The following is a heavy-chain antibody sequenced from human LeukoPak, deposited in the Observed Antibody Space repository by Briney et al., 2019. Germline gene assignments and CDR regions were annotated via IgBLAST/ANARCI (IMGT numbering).Heavy chain of an antibody. CDR1: GGSFSGYY. V-gene: IGHV4-34*01. Sequence: SETLSLTCAVYGGSFSGYYWSWIRQPPGKGLEWIGEINHSGSTNYNPSLKSRVTISVDTSENQFSLKLSSVTAADTAVYYCARNSLAARLYYYYGMDVWGQGTTVTVSS. CDR3: ARNSLAARLYYYYGMDV. CDR2: INHSGST. D-gene: IGHD6-6*01. J-gene: IGHJ6*02.